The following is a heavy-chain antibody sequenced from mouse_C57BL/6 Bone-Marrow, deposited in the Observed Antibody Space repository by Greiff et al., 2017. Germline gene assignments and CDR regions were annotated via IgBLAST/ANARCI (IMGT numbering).Heavy chain of an antibody. V-gene: IGHV1-26*01. D-gene: IGHD1-1*01. CDR1: GYTFTDYY. J-gene: IGHJ2*01. CDR2: INPNSGGT. Sequence: VQLQQSGPELVKPGASVTISCKASGYTFTDYYMNWVKQSHGKSLEWIGDINPNSGGTSYNQKIKGKATLTVDKSSSTAYMELRSLTSEDSAVYYYARDYYGSSWYFDYWGQGTILTVSS. CDR3: ARDYYGSSWYFDY.